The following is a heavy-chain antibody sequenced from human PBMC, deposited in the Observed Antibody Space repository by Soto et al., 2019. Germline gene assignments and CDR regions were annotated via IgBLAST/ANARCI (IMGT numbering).Heavy chain of an antibody. J-gene: IGHJ5*02. CDR1: GGNFSSYG. CDR3: AKASGRSWYNWFDP. D-gene: IGHD6-13*01. Sequence: QVQLVQSGAEVKKPGSSVKVSCKASGGNFSSYGISWGRQAPGQGLEWMGGIVPLFGTTNYAHKFRGRVTITADESTSTVYMELSSLRSEDTAVSYCAKASGRSWYNWFDPWGQGTLVTVST. CDR2: IVPLFGTT. V-gene: IGHV1-69*01.